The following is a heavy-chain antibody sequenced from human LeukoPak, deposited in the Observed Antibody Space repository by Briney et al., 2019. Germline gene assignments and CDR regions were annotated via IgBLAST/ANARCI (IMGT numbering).Heavy chain of an antibody. J-gene: IGHJ6*03. Sequence: GGSLRLSCVASGFTFSNYWMHWVRQAPGKGLVWVARISNDGSNIKYADSAKGRFTISRDNAKNSLYLQMNSLRAEDTAVYYCARVAVSPTWEGHYYYYYMDVWGKGTTVTVSS. CDR3: ARVAVSPTWEGHYYYYYMDV. D-gene: IGHD1-26*01. CDR2: ISNDGSNI. V-gene: IGHV3-74*01. CDR1: GFTFSNYW.